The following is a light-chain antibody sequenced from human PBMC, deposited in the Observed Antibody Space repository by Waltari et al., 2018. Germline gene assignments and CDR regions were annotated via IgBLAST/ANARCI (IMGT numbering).Light chain of an antibody. Sequence: QSVLTQPPSASGTPGRKVTIYCSGNTSNIGQSDGSWYHQVPGTAPKLLIYNNDERPSGVPGRFSGSKSGTSASLAISGLQSDDDSDYFCATWDVTLNGVVFGGGTRLTVL. J-gene: IGLJ3*02. CDR2: NND. V-gene: IGLV1-44*01. CDR3: ATWDVTLNGVV. CDR1: TSNIGQSD.